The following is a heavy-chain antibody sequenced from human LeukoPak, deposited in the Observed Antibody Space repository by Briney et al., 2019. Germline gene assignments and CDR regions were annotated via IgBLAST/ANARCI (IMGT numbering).Heavy chain of an antibody. CDR3: ARGRGSSWYYFDY. Sequence: PSETLSLTCTVSGGPINSYYWSWIRQPPGKGLEWIGYIYYSGSTNYNPSLESRVTMSVGTSLNQFSLNLSSVTAADTAVYYCARGRGSSWYYFDYWGQGTLVTVSS. V-gene: IGHV4-59*12. D-gene: IGHD6-13*01. J-gene: IGHJ4*02. CDR1: GGPINSYY. CDR2: IYYSGST.